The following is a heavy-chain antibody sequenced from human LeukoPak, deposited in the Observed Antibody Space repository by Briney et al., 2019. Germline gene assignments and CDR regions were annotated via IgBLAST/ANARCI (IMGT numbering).Heavy chain of an antibody. Sequence: PGGSLRLSCAASGFTFSSYWMSWVRHPPGEGLEWVANIKQDGSEKYYVDSVKGRFTISRDNAKNSLSLQMNSLRAEDTAVYYCARGSGYVTAPNWYFDLWGRGTLVTVSS. CDR1: GFTFSSYW. V-gene: IGHV3-7*01. D-gene: IGHD5-12*01. J-gene: IGHJ2*01. CDR3: ARGSGYVTAPNWYFDL. CDR2: IKQDGSEK.